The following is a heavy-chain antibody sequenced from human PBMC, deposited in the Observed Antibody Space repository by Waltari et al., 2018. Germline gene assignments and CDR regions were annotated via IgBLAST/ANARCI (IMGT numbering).Heavy chain of an antibody. Sequence: EVQLLESGGGLVQPGGSLRPSLSAPGFAFRTPGLRGVRQAPGKGLEWGSGISDDGYVKHYADSLKGRFTISRDSSRKTLYLQMNSLSADDTAVYYCARGGITWYGFDYWGQGTLVTVSS. CDR3: ARGGITWYGFDY. CDR1: GFAFRTPG. V-gene: IGHV3-23*01. J-gene: IGHJ4*02. D-gene: IGHD6-13*01. CDR2: ISDDGYVK.